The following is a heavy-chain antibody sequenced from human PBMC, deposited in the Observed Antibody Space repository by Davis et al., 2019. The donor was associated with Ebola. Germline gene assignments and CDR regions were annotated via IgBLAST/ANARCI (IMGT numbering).Heavy chain of an antibody. Sequence: SETLSLTCTVSGGSISSSTYYWGWIRQPPGKGLAWIGSIYYSGSTYYNPSLKSRVTISVDTSKNQFSLKLSSVTAADTAVYYCARLQDYGDIDYWGQGTLVTVSS. CDR1: GGSISSSTYY. CDR3: ARLQDYGDIDY. V-gene: IGHV4-39*01. J-gene: IGHJ4*02. D-gene: IGHD4-17*01. CDR2: IYYSGST.